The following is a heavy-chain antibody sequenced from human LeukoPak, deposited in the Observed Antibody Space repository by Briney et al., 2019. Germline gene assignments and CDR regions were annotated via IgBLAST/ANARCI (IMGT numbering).Heavy chain of an antibody. CDR3: AKDPSMTTVVTPDYFDY. D-gene: IGHD4-23*01. Sequence: GGSLRLSCAASGFTFSDYYMSWIRQAPGKGLEWVSYISSSGSTIYYADSVKGRFTISRDNSKNTLYLQMNSLRAEDTAVYYCAKDPSMTTVVTPDYFDYWGQGTLVTVSS. CDR1: GFTFSDYY. V-gene: IGHV3-11*01. CDR2: ISSSGSTI. J-gene: IGHJ4*02.